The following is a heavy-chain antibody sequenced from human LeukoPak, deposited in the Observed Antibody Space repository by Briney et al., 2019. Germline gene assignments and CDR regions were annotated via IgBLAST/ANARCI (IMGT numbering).Heavy chain of an antibody. CDR2: IYHSGST. Sequence: SQTLSLTCAVYGGSIRSGGYSWSWIRQPPGKGLEWIGYIYHSGSTYYNPSLKSRVTISVDRSKNQFSLKLSSVTAADTAVYYCARAGYYYDSSGLFDYWGQGTLVTVST. CDR3: ARAGYYYDSSGLFDY. CDR1: GGSIRSGGYS. D-gene: IGHD3-22*01. J-gene: IGHJ4*02. V-gene: IGHV4-30-2*01.